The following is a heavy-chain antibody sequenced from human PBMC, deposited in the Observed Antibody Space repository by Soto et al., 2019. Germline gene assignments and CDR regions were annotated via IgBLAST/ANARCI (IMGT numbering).Heavy chain of an antibody. D-gene: IGHD5-12*01. J-gene: IGHJ4*02. CDR2: INDRGRST. Sequence: GGSLRLSCAASGFPFTTYGMHWVREGPGKGLEWVSGINDRGRSTYYADSVKGRFTISRDNSKNTLSLQMNSLRAEDTAIYYCVHGYYFDSWGQGTLVTVSS. CDR3: VHGYYFDS. CDR1: GFPFTTYG. V-gene: IGHV3-23*01.